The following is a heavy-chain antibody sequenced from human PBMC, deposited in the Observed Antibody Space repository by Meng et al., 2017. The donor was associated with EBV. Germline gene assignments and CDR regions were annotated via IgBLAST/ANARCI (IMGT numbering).Heavy chain of an antibody. CDR1: GYTFTSYY. V-gene: IGHV1-46*01. J-gene: IGHJ4*02. Sequence: QVKLVQFGVEVKRPGASVKVSCKASGYTFTSYYLHWVRQAPGQGLEWMGIIIPAGGNTNYAQKFRGRFTMTRDTSTSTVYMDLSILTSEDTAVYYCVRELVGGTFDYWGQGTLVTVSS. CDR2: IIPAGGNT. D-gene: IGHD1/OR15-1a*01. CDR3: VRELVGGTFDY.